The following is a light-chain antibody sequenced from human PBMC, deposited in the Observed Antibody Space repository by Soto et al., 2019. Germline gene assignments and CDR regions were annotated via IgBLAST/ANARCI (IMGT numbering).Light chain of an antibody. V-gene: IGLV2-11*01. CDR1: SSDVGYYNY. Sequence: QSALTQPRSVSGSPGQSVTISCTGTSSDVGYYNYVSWYQQHAGKVPKLIIYDVSKRPSGVPDRFSGSKSGNTASLTISGLQADDEADDYCCSYIGSYSFVFGIGTKLTVL. CDR3: CSYIGSYSFV. CDR2: DVS. J-gene: IGLJ1*01.